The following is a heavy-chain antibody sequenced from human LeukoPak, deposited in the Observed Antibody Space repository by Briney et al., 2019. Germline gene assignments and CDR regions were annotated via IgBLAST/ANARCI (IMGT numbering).Heavy chain of an antibody. J-gene: IGHJ4*02. Sequence: SETLSLTCAVYGGSFSGYYGSWIRQPPGKGLEWIGEINHSGSTNYNPSLKSRVTISVDTSKNQFSLKLSSVTAADTAVYYCARGQRRWLQSSFDYWGQGTLVSVSS. V-gene: IGHV4-34*01. CDR3: ARGQRRWLQSSFDY. CDR1: GGSFSGYY. CDR2: INHSGST. D-gene: IGHD5-24*01.